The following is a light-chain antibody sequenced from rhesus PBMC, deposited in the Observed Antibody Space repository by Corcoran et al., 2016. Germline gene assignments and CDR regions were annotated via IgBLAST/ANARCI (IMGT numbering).Light chain of an antibody. Sequence: QSALTQPPSVSKSLGQSVTISCTGTTSDIGGYNDVSWYQQPPGTAPRLLIYDVNKRPSGVSDHFSGSKSGKTASLTISGLQAEDEADYYCCSYRSGDTFVFGSGTRLTVL. V-gene: IGLV2S9*01. CDR3: CSYRSGDTFV. J-gene: IGLJ6*01. CDR2: DVN. CDR1: TSDIGGYND.